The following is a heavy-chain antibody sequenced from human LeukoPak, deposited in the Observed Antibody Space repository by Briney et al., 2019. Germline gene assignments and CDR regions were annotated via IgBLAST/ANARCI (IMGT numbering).Heavy chain of an antibody. CDR3: AKGRGAFDI. J-gene: IGHJ3*02. CDR1: GFTFSSYG. V-gene: IGHV3-30*18. Sequence: GGSLRLSCAASGFTFSSYGMHWVRQAPGKGLEWVAVISNDGSNKYYADSVKGRFTISRDNSKNTLYLQMNSLRAEDTAVYYCAKGRGAFDIWGQGTMVTVSS. D-gene: IGHD3-10*01. CDR2: ISNDGSNK.